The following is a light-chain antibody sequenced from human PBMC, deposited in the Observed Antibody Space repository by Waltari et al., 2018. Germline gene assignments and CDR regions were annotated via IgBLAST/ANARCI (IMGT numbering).Light chain of an antibody. CDR3: CSYAGTYTRYV. CDR1: SSDVGGYNY. J-gene: IGLJ1*01. CDR2: DVV. V-gene: IGLV2-11*01. Sequence: SALTQPPSVSGSPGQSVTISCTGTSSDVGGYNYVSWYQQRPGKAPKVMVYDVVRRPSGVPDRFSGSRSGNTASLTISGLQAEDEADYYCCSYAGTYTRYVFGTGTRVTVL.